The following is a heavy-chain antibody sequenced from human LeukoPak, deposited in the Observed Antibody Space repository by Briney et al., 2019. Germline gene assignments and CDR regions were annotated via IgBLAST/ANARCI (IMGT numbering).Heavy chain of an antibody. Sequence: GGSLRLSCAASGFTFSSYSMNWVRQAPGKGLEWVSSIGSSSSYIYYADSVKGRFTISRDNAKNSLYLQMNSLRAEDTAVYYCARDIDSGSALDYWGQGTLVTVSS. V-gene: IGHV3-21*01. CDR2: IGSSSSYI. D-gene: IGHD3-10*01. J-gene: IGHJ4*02. CDR1: GFTFSSYS. CDR3: ARDIDSGSALDY.